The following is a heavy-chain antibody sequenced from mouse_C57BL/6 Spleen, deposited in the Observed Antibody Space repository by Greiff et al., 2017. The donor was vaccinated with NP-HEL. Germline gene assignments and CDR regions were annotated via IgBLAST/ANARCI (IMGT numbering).Heavy chain of an antibody. Sequence: QVQLQQPGAELVRPGSSVKLSCKASGYTFTSYWMRWVKQRPIQGLEWIGNIDPSDSETHYNQKFKDKATLTVDKSSSTAYMQLSSLTSEDSAVYYCARIYYGYDEKPMDYWGQGTSVTVSS. CDR1: GYTFTSYW. CDR3: ARIYYGYDEKPMDY. V-gene: IGHV1-52*01. J-gene: IGHJ4*01. CDR2: IDPSDSET. D-gene: IGHD2-2*01.